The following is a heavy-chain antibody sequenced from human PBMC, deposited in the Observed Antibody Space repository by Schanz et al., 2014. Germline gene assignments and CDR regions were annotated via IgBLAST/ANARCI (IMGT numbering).Heavy chain of an antibody. D-gene: IGHD6-13*01. J-gene: IGHJ1*01. CDR3: AGATYSSSWYGGSEYFQH. V-gene: IGHV1-18*04. CDR2: INVYNGDT. CDR1: GYTFPSYG. Sequence: QVQLVQSGSEVKKPGASVKVSCKASGYTFPSYGISWVRQAPGQGLEWMGWINVYNGDTKFAKTFQDRVTLTTDTSTSTAYKELRSLRSDDTAVYYCAGATYSSSWYGGSEYFQHWGQGTLVTVSS.